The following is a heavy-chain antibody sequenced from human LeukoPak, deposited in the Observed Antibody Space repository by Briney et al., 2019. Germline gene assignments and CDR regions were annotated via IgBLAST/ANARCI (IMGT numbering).Heavy chain of an antibody. V-gene: IGHV4-34*01. CDR3: ARKSGDFDY. CDR1: GGSLSGYY. CDR2: INHSGST. J-gene: IGHJ4*02. Sequence: SETLSLTCAVYGGSLSGYYWSWVRQPPGKGLEWIGEINHSGSTNYNPSLKSRVTISVDTSKNQFSLKLSSVTAADTAVYYCARKSGDFDYWGQGTLVTVSS.